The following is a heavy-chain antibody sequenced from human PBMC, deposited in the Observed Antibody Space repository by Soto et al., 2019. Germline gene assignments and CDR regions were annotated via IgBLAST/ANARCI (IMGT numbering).Heavy chain of an antibody. Sequence: PGGSLRLSCAASGFTFSGSAMHWVRQASGKGLEWVGRIRSKANSYATAYAASVKGRFTISRDDSKNTAYLQMNSLKTEDTAVYYCTGHYIAAAGNPYYYYYGMDVWGQGTTVTVSS. V-gene: IGHV3-73*01. CDR1: GFTFSGSA. D-gene: IGHD6-13*01. J-gene: IGHJ6*02. CDR2: IRSKANSYAT. CDR3: TGHYIAAAGNPYYYYYGMDV.